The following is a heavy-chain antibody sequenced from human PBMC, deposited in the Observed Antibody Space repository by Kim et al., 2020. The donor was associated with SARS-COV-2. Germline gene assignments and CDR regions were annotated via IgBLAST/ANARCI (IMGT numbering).Heavy chain of an antibody. CDR3: ARLAGYYYDSSGYYYAAPSGNAFDI. V-gene: IGHV3-7*01. CDR1: GFTFSSYW. J-gene: IGHJ3*02. D-gene: IGHD3-22*01. Sequence: GGSLRLSCAASGFTFSSYWMSWVRQAPGKGLEWVANIKQDGSEKYYVDSVKGRFTISRDNAKNSLYLQMNSLRAEDTAVYYCARLAGYYYDSSGYYYAAPSGNAFDIWGQGTMVTVSS. CDR2: IKQDGSEK.